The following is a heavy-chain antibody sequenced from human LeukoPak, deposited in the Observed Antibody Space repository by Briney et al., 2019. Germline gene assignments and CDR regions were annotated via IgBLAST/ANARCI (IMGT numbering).Heavy chain of an antibody. CDR1: GFTFSDFY. V-gene: IGHV3-11*04. Sequence: GGSLRLSCAASGFTFSDFYMTWIRQAPGKGLEWVSYISSSADTIYYADSVKGRFTISRDNAKNSLYLQMNSPRAEDTAVYYCARDATVVTPFDYWGQGTLVTVSS. J-gene: IGHJ4*02. CDR2: ISSSADTI. D-gene: IGHD4-23*01. CDR3: ARDATVVTPFDY.